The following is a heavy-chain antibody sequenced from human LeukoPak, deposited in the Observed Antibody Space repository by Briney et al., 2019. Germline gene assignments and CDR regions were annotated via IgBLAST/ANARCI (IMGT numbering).Heavy chain of an antibody. V-gene: IGHV1-2*02. CDR3: ARGGSGWYHYYYMDV. CDR2: INPNSGGT. Sequence: ASVKVSCKASGYTFTGYYMHWVRQAPGQGLEWMGWINPNSGGTNYAQKFQGRVTMTRDTSISTAYMELSRLRSEDTAVYYCARGGSGWYHYYYMDVWGKGTTVTISS. D-gene: IGHD6-19*01. CDR1: GYTFTGYY. J-gene: IGHJ6*03.